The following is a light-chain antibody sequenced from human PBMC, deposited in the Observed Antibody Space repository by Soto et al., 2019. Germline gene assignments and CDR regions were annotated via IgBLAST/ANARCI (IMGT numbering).Light chain of an antibody. CDR1: SSNIGGNT. CDR2: GNN. V-gene: IGLV1-44*01. CDR3: AAWDDRLNGPV. J-gene: IGLJ1*01. Sequence: QSVLTQPPSASGTPGQRVTVSCSGSSSNIGGNTVNWYQQLPGTAPKLLIYGNNQRPSGVPDRFSGSKSATSASLATSGLQSEDEADYYCAAWDDRLNGPVFGTGTKVTVL.